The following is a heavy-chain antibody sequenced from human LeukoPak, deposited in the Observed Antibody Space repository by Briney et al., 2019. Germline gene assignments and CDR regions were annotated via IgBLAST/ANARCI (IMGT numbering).Heavy chain of an antibody. Sequence: SETLSLTCTVSGGSISSYYWSWIRQPPGKGLEWIGYIYYSGSTNYNPSLKSRVTISVDTSKNQFSLKLSSVTAADTAVYYCARDSAAAGTPNWFDPWGQGTLVTVSS. D-gene: IGHD6-13*01. CDR2: IYYSGST. CDR3: ARDSAAAGTPNWFDP. J-gene: IGHJ5*02. CDR1: GGSISSYY. V-gene: IGHV4-59*01.